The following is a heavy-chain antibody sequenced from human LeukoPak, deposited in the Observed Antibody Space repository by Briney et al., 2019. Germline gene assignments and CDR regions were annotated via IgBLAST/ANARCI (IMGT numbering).Heavy chain of an antibody. Sequence: ETLSLTCAVSGGSISSSNWWSWVRQPPGKGLEWVANIKQDGSEKYYVDSVKGRFTISRDNAKNSLYLQMNSLRAEDTAVYYCAKDVPTAYFDYWGQGTLVTVSS. D-gene: IGHD2-2*01. J-gene: IGHJ4*02. CDR1: GGSISSSNW. V-gene: IGHV3-7*01. CDR2: IKQDGSEK. CDR3: AKDVPTAYFDY.